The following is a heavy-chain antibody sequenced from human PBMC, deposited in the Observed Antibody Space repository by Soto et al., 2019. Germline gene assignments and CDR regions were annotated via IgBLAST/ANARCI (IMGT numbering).Heavy chain of an antibody. CDR2: LYYRGST. Sequence: QVQLQESGPGRVKPSQTLSLTCTVSGGSISSGGYYWSWIRQHPGKGLEWIGYLYYRGSTYYNPSLKSRVTISVDTSKTQFSLKLTSVTAADTAVYYCAGRIANWFDPWGQGTLVTVSS. J-gene: IGHJ5*02. V-gene: IGHV4-31*03. D-gene: IGHD2-21*01. CDR3: AGRIANWFDP. CDR1: GGSISSGGYY.